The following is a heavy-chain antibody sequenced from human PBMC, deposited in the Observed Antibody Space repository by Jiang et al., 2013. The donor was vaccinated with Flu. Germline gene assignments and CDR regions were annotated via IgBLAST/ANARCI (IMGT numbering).Heavy chain of an antibody. J-gene: IGHJ4*02. Sequence: QSGSELKKPGASVRVSCKAYGYRFSGHSINWVRQAPGQGLEWMGWINIHTGNPTYAQGFRGRFVFSLDTSVSTAYLQISSLKAEDTAVYYCTRDLQQVDFDYWGQGTLVSVSS. CDR1: GYRFSGHS. CDR3: TRDLQQVDFDY. D-gene: IGHD6-13*01. CDR2: INIHTGNP. V-gene: IGHV7-4-1*02.